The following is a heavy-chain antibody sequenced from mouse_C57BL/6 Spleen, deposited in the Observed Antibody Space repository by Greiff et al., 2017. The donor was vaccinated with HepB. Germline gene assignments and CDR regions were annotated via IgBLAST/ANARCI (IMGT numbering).Heavy chain of an antibody. J-gene: IGHJ3*01. V-gene: IGHV14-1*01. CDR1: GFNIKDYY. CDR3: TTVIYYDPTWFAY. CDR2: IDPEDGDT. D-gene: IGHD2-4*01. Sequence: EVQLQQSGAELVRPGASVKLSCTASGFNIKDYYMHWVKQRPEQGLEWIGRIDPEDGDTEYAPKFQGKATMTADTSSNTAYLQLSSLTSEDTAVYYCTTVIYYDPTWFAYWGQGTLVTVSA.